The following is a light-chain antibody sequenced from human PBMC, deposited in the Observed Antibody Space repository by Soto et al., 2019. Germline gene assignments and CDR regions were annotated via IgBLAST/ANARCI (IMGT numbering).Light chain of an antibody. J-gene: IGKJ1*01. V-gene: IGKV1-17*01. CDR3: LQHYIYPWT. CDR2: DAS. CDR1: QGITHD. Sequence: DVQMTQSPSSLSASVGDRVTITCRASQGITHDLGWYQQKPGKAPKRLIYDASNLQDGVPSRFGGSGSWTDFTLTINSLQPEDFATYYCLQHYIYPWTFGQGTKVELK.